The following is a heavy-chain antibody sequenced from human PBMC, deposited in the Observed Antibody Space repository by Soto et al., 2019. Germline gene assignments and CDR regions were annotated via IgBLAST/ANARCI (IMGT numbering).Heavy chain of an antibody. V-gene: IGHV1-69*13. D-gene: IGHD3-10*01. J-gene: IGHJ4*02. CDR3: ARTYYYGSGVMDY. Sequence: GASVKVSCKASGGTFSSYAISWVRQAPGQGLEWMGGIIPIFGTANYAQKFQGSVTITADESTSTAYMELSSLRSEDTAVYYCARTYYYGSGVMDYWGQGTLVTVSS. CDR1: GGTFSSYA. CDR2: IIPIFGTA.